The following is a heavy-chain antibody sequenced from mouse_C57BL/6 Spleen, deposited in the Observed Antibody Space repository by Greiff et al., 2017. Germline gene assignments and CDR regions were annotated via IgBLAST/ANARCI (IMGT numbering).Heavy chain of an antibody. J-gene: IGHJ2*01. V-gene: IGHV3-6*01. Sequence: EVKVEESGPGLVKPSQSLSLTCSVTGYSITSGYYWNWIRQFPGNKLEWMGYISYDGSNNYNPSLKNRISITRDTSKNQFFLKLNSVTTEDTATYYCARRGNWDVFDYWGQGTTLTVSS. CDR2: ISYDGSN. D-gene: IGHD4-1*01. CDR1: GYSITSGYY. CDR3: ARRGNWDVFDY.